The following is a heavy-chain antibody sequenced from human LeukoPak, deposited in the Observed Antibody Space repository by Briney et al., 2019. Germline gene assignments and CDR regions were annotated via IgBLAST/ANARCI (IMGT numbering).Heavy chain of an antibody. CDR3: AKRGVVIRVILVGFHKEAYYFDS. Sequence: GGSLRLSCAASGFTFSSYAMSWVRQAPGKGLEWVSAISGSGGRTNYADSVKGRFTISRDNPKNTLYLQMNSLRTEDTAVYSCAKRGVVIRVILVGFHKEAYYFDSWGQGALVTVSS. CDR1: GFTFSSYA. J-gene: IGHJ4*02. D-gene: IGHD3-22*01. CDR2: ISGSGGRT. V-gene: IGHV3-23*01.